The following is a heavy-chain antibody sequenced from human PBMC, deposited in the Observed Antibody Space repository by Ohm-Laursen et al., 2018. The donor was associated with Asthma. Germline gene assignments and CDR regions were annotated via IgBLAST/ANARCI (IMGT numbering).Heavy chain of an antibody. CDR2: IFHSGST. CDR1: GGSISSGNLY. J-gene: IGHJ4*02. V-gene: IGHV4-30-4*01. CDR3: ARHSAGPNY. Sequence: TLSLTCTVSGGSISSGNLYWSWIRQAPGKGLEWIGYIFHSGSTYYTPSLKSRVTISVDTSKNQFSLKLTSVTAADTAVYYCARHSAGPNYWGLGALVTVSS. D-gene: IGHD6-13*01.